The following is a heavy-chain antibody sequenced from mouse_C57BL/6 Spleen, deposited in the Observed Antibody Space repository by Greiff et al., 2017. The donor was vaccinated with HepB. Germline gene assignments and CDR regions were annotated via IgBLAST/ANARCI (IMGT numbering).Heavy chain of an antibody. CDR3: ARKYGYYFDY. V-gene: IGHV5-17*01. Sequence: EVKLEESGGGLVKPGGSLKLSCAASGFTFSDYGMHWVRQAPEKGLEWVAYISSGSSTIYYADTVKGRFTISRDNAKNTLFLQMTSLRSEDTAMYYCARKYGYYFDYWGQGTTLTVSS. CDR1: GFTFSDYG. J-gene: IGHJ2*01. D-gene: IGHD2-2*01. CDR2: ISSGSSTI.